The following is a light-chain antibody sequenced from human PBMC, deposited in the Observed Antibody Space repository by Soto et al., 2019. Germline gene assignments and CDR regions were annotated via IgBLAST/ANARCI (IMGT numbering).Light chain of an antibody. CDR2: AAS. V-gene: IGKV1-9*01. CDR1: QGIARY. CDR3: QQVNSYPLT. J-gene: IGKJ4*01. Sequence: IQLTQSPSSLSASVGDRVTSTCRASQGIARYLAWVQQTPGKAPHVLIYAASTLQSGLPSRFSGSGSGTDFTLTISSLQPEDFATYYCQQVNSYPLTFGGGTKVEIK.